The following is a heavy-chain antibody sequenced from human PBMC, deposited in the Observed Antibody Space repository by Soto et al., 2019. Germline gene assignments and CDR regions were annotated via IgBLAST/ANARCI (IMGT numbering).Heavy chain of an antibody. CDR1: GFSLSTSGVG. D-gene: IGHD6-13*01. V-gene: IGHV2-5*02. CDR3: AHSNPAGLTRGVDRYFDY. Sequence: QITLKESGPTLVKPTQTLTLTCTFSGFSLSTSGVGVGWIRQPPGKALEWLALIYWDDDKRYSPSLKSRLTITKDXXKXPXXLTLTHMDPVDTATYYCAHSNPAGLTRGVDRYFDYWGQGTLVTVSS. J-gene: IGHJ4*02. CDR2: IYWDDDK.